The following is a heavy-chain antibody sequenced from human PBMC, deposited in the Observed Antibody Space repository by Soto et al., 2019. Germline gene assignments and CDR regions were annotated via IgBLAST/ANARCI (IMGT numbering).Heavy chain of an antibody. V-gene: IGHV1-2*02. CDR1: GYTSTSYY. D-gene: IGHD3-10*02. CDR3: ARTEMTMLPNFAY. Sequence: ASVKVSCKASGYTSTSYYLHWVRQAPGQDLEWMGWINPNSGMTNSVQKFQGRVTMTRDTSITTAYMELSRLNSDDTAVYYCARTEMTMLPNFAYWGQGTPVTVSS. J-gene: IGHJ4*02. CDR2: INPNSGMT.